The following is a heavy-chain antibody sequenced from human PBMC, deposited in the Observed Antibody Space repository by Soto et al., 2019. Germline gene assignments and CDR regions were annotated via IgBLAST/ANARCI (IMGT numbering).Heavy chain of an antibody. D-gene: IGHD3-3*01. Sequence: ASVKVSCKASGYTFTSYDINWVRQATGQGLEWMGWMNPNSGNTGYAQKFQGRVTMTRNTSISTAYMELSSLRSEDTAVYYCARRGSLEWFPRALFDYYYMDVWGKGTTVTVSS. CDR2: MNPNSGNT. V-gene: IGHV1-8*01. CDR1: GYTFTSYD. CDR3: ARRGSLEWFPRALFDYYYMDV. J-gene: IGHJ6*03.